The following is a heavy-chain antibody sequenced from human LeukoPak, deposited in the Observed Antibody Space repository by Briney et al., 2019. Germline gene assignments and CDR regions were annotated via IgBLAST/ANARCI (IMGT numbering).Heavy chain of an antibody. CDR3: ARDRVLHYFDY. Sequence: GGSLRLSCAASGFSFSSFFMHWVRQAPGKGLEYVSGISANGGRTYYANSVKGRFTISRDNSKNTLYLQMTSLRADDTAVYYCARDRVLHYFDYWGQGALVTVSS. J-gene: IGHJ4*02. CDR1: GFSFSSFF. D-gene: IGHD3-16*01. CDR2: ISANGGRT. V-gene: IGHV3-64*01.